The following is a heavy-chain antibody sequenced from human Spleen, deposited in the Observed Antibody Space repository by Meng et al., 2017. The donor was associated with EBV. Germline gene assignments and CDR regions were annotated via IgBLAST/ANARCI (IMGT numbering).Heavy chain of an antibody. CDR1: YASINYDI. Sequence: QLQPGGEGMKPPPVTLASSKTSEYASINYDIWWFSRPPRGGRVGMIWINIKTGNTNYSPSLKGRVTMSRDTSISPSSLKLRSMTAADTAVYYCASGLEKANYWGQGTLVTVSS. V-gene: IGHV4-34*12. J-gene: IGHJ4*02. CDR3: ASGLEKANY. CDR2: NIKTGNT. D-gene: IGHD3-3*01.